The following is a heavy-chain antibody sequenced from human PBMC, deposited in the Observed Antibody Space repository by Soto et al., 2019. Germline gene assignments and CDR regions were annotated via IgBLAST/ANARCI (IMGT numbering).Heavy chain of an antibody. CDR1: GGSISSYY. CDR3: AGNIAAAGRRYYGMDV. Sequence: QVQLQESGPGLVKPSETLSLTCTVSGGSISSYYWSWIRQPAGKGLEWIGRISTTETTNYNPSLKSRATMSLDTSKGQVSLKLSSVTAADAAVYYCAGNIAAAGRRYYGMDVWGQGTTVTVSS. J-gene: IGHJ6*02. CDR2: ISTTETT. D-gene: IGHD6-13*01. V-gene: IGHV4-4*07.